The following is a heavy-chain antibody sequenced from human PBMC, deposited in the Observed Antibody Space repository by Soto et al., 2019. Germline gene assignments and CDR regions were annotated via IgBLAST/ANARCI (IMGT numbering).Heavy chain of an antibody. J-gene: IGHJ3*02. V-gene: IGHV1-58*01. CDR3: AARSWFADDAFDI. CDR1: GFTFTSSA. Sequence: EASVKVSCKASGFTFTSSAVQWVRQARGQRLEWIGWTVVGSGNTNYAQKFQERVTITRDMSTSTAYMELSSLRSEDTAVYYCAARSWFADDAFDIWGQGTMVTVSS. CDR2: TVVGSGNT. D-gene: IGHD3-22*01.